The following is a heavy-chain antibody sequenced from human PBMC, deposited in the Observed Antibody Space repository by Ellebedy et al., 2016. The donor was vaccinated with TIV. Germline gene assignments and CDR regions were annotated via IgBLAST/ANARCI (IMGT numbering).Heavy chain of an antibody. Sequence: SETLSLXCTVSGGSITSNSYYWGWIRQPPGKGLEWIGTIYYSGSTYYNPSLKSRITMFVDTSKNQFSLRLSSVTAADTALYYCARDLGVSDYWGQGTLVTVSS. D-gene: IGHD2-21*01. CDR3: ARDLGVSDY. CDR1: GGSITSNSYY. CDR2: IYYSGST. J-gene: IGHJ4*02. V-gene: IGHV4-39*02.